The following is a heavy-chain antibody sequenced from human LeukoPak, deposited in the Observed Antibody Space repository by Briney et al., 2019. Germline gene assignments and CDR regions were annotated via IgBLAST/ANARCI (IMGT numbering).Heavy chain of an antibody. CDR3: VKDGDIVVVITFDY. CDR2: ISYDGSNK. V-gene: IGHV3-30*18. D-gene: IGHD3-22*01. Sequence: GGSLRLSCAASGFTFSSYGMHWVRQAPGKGLEWVAVISYDGSNKYYVDSVKGRFTISRDNSKNTLYLQMDRLRVEDTAVYYCVKDGDIVVVITFDYWGQGTLVTVSS. J-gene: IGHJ4*02. CDR1: GFTFSSYG.